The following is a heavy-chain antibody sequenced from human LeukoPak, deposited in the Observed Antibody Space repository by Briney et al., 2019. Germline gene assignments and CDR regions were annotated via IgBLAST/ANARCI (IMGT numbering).Heavy chain of an antibody. CDR1: GFTFSSYG. Sequence: GRSLRLSCAASGFTFSSYGMHWVRQAPGKGLEWVAVIWYDGSNKYYADSVKGRFTISRDNSKNTLYLQMNSLRAEDTAVYYCARGKQWLESYYFDHWGQGTLVTVSS. CDR3: ARGKQWLESYYFDH. J-gene: IGHJ4*02. V-gene: IGHV3-33*01. CDR2: IWYDGSNK. D-gene: IGHD6-19*01.